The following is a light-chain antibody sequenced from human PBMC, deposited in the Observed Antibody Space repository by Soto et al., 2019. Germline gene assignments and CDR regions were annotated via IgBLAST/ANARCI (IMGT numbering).Light chain of an antibody. CDR1: SSDVGAYNY. CDR2: EVN. Sequence: QSALTQPPSASGSPAQSVTISCTGTSSDVGAYNYVSWYQQHPGKAPKLMIYEVNKRPSGVPDRFSGSKSGNTASLTVSGLQAEDEADYYCSSYAGSNNYVFGTGTKVTVL. J-gene: IGLJ1*01. V-gene: IGLV2-8*01. CDR3: SSYAGSNNYV.